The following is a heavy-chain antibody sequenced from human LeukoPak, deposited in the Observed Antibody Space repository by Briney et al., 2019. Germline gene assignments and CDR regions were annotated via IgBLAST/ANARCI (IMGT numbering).Heavy chain of an antibody. CDR1: GGSISSSSYY. D-gene: IGHD2-15*01. Sequence: PSETLSLTCTVYGGSISSSSYYWGWIRQPPGKGLEWIGSIYYSGSTYYNPSLKSRVTISVDTSKNQFSLKLSSVTAADTAVYYCARHRSFWQVVAATKEYFDYWGQGTLVTVSS. V-gene: IGHV4-39*01. CDR2: IYYSGST. CDR3: ARHRSFWQVVAATKEYFDY. J-gene: IGHJ4*02.